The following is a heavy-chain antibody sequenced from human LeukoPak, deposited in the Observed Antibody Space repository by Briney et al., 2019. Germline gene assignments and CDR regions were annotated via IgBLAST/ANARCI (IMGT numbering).Heavy chain of an antibody. V-gene: IGHV5-51*01. D-gene: IGHD3-10*01. CDR3: ARNPNVLLDYFDY. CDR1: GYSFTNYW. J-gene: IGHJ4*02. CDR2: IYPDDSDT. Sequence: GESLKISCQGSGYSFTNYWIGWVRQMPGKGLEWMGIIYPDDSDTRYSPSFQGLVTISADKSISTTYLQWSSLKASDTAMYYCARNPNVLLDYFDYWGQGTLVTVSS.